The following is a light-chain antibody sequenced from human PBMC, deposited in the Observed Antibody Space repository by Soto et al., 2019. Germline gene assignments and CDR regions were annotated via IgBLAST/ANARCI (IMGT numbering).Light chain of an antibody. J-gene: IGKJ4*01. CDR1: QTVKSQY. CDR2: AAS. Sequence: IVLTQSPGTLSLSPGERATLSCRASQTVKSQYLAWYQQKPGQAPRLLIYAASSRATGIPDRLSGSGSGTDFILTISRLEAEDFAVYYCQQYSNSVGFFGGGTRVEIK. V-gene: IGKV3-20*01. CDR3: QQYSNSVGF.